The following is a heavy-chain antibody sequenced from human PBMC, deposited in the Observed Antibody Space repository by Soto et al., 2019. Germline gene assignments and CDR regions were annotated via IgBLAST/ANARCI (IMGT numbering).Heavy chain of an antibody. Sequence: PSETLSLTCTVSGGSISSGDYYWSWIRQPPGKGLEWIGYIYYSGSTYYNPSLKSRVTISVDTSKNQFSLKLSSVTAADTDVYYCGSYFWSGYNYYYSGMDVCGPGTT. CDR3: GSYFWSGYNYYYSGMDV. J-gene: IGHJ6*02. CDR1: GGSISSGDYY. V-gene: IGHV4-30-4*01. D-gene: IGHD3-3*01. CDR2: IYYSGST.